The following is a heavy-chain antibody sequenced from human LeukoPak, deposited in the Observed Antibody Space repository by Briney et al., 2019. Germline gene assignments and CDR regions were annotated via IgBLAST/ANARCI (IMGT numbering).Heavy chain of an antibody. CDR1: GDSVSSNSAA. V-gene: IGHV6-1*01. Sequence: SQTLSLTCAISGDSVSSNSAAWNWIRQSPSRGLEWLGRTYYRSKWYNDYAVSVKSRITINPGTSKNQFSLQLNSVTPEDTAVYYCARDWTYYYGSGSYYNNVAVFDPWGQGTLVTVSS. CDR2: TYYRSKWYN. J-gene: IGHJ5*02. D-gene: IGHD3-10*01. CDR3: ARDWTYYYGSGSYYNNVAVFDP.